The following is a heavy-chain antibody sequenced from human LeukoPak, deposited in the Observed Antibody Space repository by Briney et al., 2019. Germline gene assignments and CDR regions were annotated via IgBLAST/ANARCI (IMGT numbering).Heavy chain of an antibody. D-gene: IGHD3-9*01. V-gene: IGHV3-53*05. CDR1: GFTVSSNY. CDR3: AKQTIPDLRAEYFQH. J-gene: IGHJ1*01. Sequence: QAGGSLRLSCAASGFTVSSNYMSWVRQAPGKGLEWVSVVYSGGSTYYADSVKGRFTISRDNSKNTLYLQMNSLRAEDTAVYYCAKQTIPDLRAEYFQHWGQGTLVTVSS. CDR2: VYSGGST.